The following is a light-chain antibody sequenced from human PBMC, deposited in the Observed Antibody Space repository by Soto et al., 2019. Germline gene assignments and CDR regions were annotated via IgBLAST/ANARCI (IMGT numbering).Light chain of an antibody. V-gene: IGKV1-9*01. Sequence: DIQLTQSPSFLSASVGDRVTITCRASQGISSYLAWYQQKPGKAPKLLIYAASTLQSGVPSRFSGSESGTEFALTISSLQPEDFATYYCQQLNSWTLGQGTKVEIK. CDR2: AAS. CDR1: QGISSY. J-gene: IGKJ1*01. CDR3: QQLNSWT.